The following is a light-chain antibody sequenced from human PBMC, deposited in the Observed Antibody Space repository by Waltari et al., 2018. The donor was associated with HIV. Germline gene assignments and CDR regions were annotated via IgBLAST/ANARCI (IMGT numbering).Light chain of an antibody. CDR2: RNI. Sequence: QSVLTQPPSASGTPGQRVTISCSGSSSNIGSNYVYWYQQLPGTAPKLFIYRNIQRPSGVPDRFAGSKSGTSASLAISGLRSEDEADYYCAAWGDSLSSYVFGTGTEVTVL. CDR3: AAWGDSLSSYV. CDR1: SSNIGSNY. V-gene: IGLV1-47*01. J-gene: IGLJ1*01.